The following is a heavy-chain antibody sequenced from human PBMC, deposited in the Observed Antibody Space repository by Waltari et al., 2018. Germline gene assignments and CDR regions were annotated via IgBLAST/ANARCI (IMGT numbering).Heavy chain of an antibody. V-gene: IGHV3-53*01. J-gene: IGHJ4*02. CDR2: IYTGGST. Sequence: EVQLVESGGGLIQPGGSLRLSCAASGFTVTSSYLSWVRQAPGKGLEWVSVIYTGGSTFYADSVKGRFTISRDNSKNTLYVQMNSLRAEDTAVYYCAREPYDSRDWGQGTLVTVSS. D-gene: IGHD3-22*01. CDR3: AREPYDSRD. CDR1: GFTVTSSY.